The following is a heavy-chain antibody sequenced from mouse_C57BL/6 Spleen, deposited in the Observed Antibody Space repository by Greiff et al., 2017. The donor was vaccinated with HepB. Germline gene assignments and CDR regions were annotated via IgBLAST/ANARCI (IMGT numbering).Heavy chain of an antibody. CDR2: IYPGDGDT. V-gene: IGHV1-82*01. D-gene: IGHD1-1*01. CDR3: ARSAKNYYGTFAY. J-gene: IGHJ3*01. CDR1: GYAFSSSW. Sequence: QVQLQQSGPELVKPGASVKISCKASGYAFSSSWMNWVKQRPGKGLEWIGRIYPGDGDTNYNGKFKGKATLTADKSSSTAYMQLSSLTSEDSAVYFCARSAKNYYGTFAYWGQGTLVTVSA.